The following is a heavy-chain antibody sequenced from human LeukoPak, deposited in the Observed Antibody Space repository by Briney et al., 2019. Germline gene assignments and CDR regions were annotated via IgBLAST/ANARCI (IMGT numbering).Heavy chain of an antibody. Sequence: GGSLRLSCTASGFTFDDYGMSWVRQAPGKGLEWVSGTNWNGDSIGYADSVKGRFTISRDNANNSLYLQMDSLRAEDTALYHCARGRGDANGHNWSDPWGQGTLVTVSS. CDR2: TNWNGDSI. V-gene: IGHV3-20*01. J-gene: IGHJ5*02. CDR3: ARGRGDANGHNWSDP. CDR1: GFTFDDYG. D-gene: IGHD3-10*01.